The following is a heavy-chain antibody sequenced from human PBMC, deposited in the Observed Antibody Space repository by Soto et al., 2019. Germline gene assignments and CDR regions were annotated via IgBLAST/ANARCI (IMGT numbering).Heavy chain of an antibody. J-gene: IGHJ4*02. Sequence: ASVKVSCKASGYTFTSYGYAWVRQAPGQGLEWMGIINPSGGSTNYAQKLQGRVAMTRDTSTSTVYMELNSLRSEDTAVYYCARPPYPGCINAVCYPLDYWGQGTLVTVSS. CDR1: GYTFTSYG. V-gene: IGHV1-46*01. CDR2: INPSGGST. CDR3: ARPPYPGCINAVCYPLDY. D-gene: IGHD2-8*01.